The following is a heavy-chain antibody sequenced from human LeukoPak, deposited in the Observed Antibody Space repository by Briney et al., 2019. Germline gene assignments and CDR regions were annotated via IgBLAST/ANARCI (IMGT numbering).Heavy chain of an antibody. CDR3: ASGLGIRAALGY. Sequence: ASVKVSCKASGYTFTGYYMHWVRQAPGQRLEWMGWINAGNGNTKYSQKFQGRVTITRDTSASTAYMELSSLRSEDTAVYYCASGLGIRAALGYWGQGTLVTVSS. V-gene: IGHV1-3*01. CDR1: GYTFTGYY. D-gene: IGHD7-27*01. J-gene: IGHJ4*02. CDR2: INAGNGNT.